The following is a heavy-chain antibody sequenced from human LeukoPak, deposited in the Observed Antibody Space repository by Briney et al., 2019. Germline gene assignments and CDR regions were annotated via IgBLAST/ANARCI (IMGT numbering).Heavy chain of an antibody. V-gene: IGHV3-21*01. J-gene: IGHJ4*02. CDR3: ARGVGMVPTPSESYFDY. Sequence: GGSLRLSCAASGFTFSSYSMNWVRQAPGKGLEWVSSISSSSSYIYYADSVKGRFTISRDNAKNSLYLQMNSLRAEDTAVYYCARGVGMVPTPSESYFDYWGQGTPVTVSS. CDR1: GFTFSSYS. CDR2: ISSSSSYI. D-gene: IGHD3-10*01.